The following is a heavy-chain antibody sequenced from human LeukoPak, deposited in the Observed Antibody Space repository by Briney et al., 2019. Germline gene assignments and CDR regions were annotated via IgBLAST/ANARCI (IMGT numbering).Heavy chain of an antibody. CDR2: INSNGEGV. Sequence: GGYLRLSCVGSPYTFSSYNMNWFRQAPGKGREGLSYINSNGEGVYYADSVKGRFTISRDNAKNSLYLLMNSLTVEDTALYYCATDDFTNSVPFWGQGTVVTVSS. J-gene: IGHJ3*01. V-gene: IGHV3-48*04. D-gene: IGHD2-8*01. CDR3: ATDDFTNSVPF. CDR1: PYTFSSYN.